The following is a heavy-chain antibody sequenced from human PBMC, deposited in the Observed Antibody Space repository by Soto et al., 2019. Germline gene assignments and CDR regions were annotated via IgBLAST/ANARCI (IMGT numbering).Heavy chain of an antibody. D-gene: IGHD6-13*01. J-gene: IGHJ4*02. CDR2: IKHSGIT. V-gene: IGHV4-34*01. Sequence: QVQLQQWGAGLLKPSETLSLTCAVYGGSFSGYYWAWIRQPPGKGLEWIGEIKHSGITNYNPSLKSRATSSVDTSTDQFSLKLSAVTAANTAVDYRARSYGSRGPFDYWGQGTLVTVST. CDR3: ARSYGSRGPFDY. CDR1: GGSFSGYY.